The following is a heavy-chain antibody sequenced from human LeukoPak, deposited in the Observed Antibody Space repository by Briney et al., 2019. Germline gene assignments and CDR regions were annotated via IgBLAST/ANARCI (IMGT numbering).Heavy chain of an antibody. Sequence: GALRLSCAASGFTVSSNYMSWVRQAPGKGLEWVSVIYSGGSTYYADSVKGRFTISRDNSKNTLYLQMNSLRAEDTAVYYCARDSSTDYYDSSGYYFDYWGQGTLVTVSS. CDR1: GFTVSSNY. V-gene: IGHV3-66*01. CDR2: IYSGGST. J-gene: IGHJ4*02. D-gene: IGHD3-22*01. CDR3: ARDSSTDYYDSSGYYFDY.